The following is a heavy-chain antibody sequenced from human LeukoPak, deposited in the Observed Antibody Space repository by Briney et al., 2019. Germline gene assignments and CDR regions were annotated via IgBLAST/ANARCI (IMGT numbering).Heavy chain of an antibody. Sequence: SVKVSCKASGGIFSSYAISWVRQAPGQGLEWMGRIIPILGIANYAQKFQGRVTITADKSTSTAYMDLSSLRSEDTAVYYCASSTPAVRFRFDPWGQGTLVTVSS. CDR1: GGIFSSYA. V-gene: IGHV1-69*04. D-gene: IGHD4-17*01. J-gene: IGHJ5*02. CDR3: ASSTPAVRFRFDP. CDR2: IIPILGIA.